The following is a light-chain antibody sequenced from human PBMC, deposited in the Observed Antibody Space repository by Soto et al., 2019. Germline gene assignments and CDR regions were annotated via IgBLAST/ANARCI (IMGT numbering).Light chain of an antibody. Sequence: EIVMTQSPATLSVSPGERATLSCRASQSVTSKLAWYQQKPGQAPRLLIYGASTRATGIQARFSGSGSGTEFTLTIRSLQSEDFAVYNCQQYNNWPLTFGQGTRLEIK. V-gene: IGKV3-15*01. CDR3: QQYNNWPLT. J-gene: IGKJ5*01. CDR2: GAS. CDR1: QSVTSK.